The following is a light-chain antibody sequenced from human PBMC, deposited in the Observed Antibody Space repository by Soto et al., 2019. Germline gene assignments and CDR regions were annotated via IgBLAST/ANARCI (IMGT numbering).Light chain of an antibody. CDR3: SSFTSRFTFV. V-gene: IGLV2-14*01. J-gene: IGLJ1*01. CDR1: RSDVGAYNY. Sequence: QSVLTQPASVSGSPGQSIAISCTGTRSDVGAYNYVSWYQQHPGKALKLMISEVTNLPSGVSDRFSGSKSGNTASLTISGLQAEDEADYYCSSFTSRFTFVFGTGTKVTVL. CDR2: EVT.